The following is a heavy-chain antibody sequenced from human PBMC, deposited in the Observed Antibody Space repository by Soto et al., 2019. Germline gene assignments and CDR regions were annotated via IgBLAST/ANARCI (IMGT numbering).Heavy chain of an antibody. CDR1: GYTFTSYL. CDR3: ASSQRSDP. Sequence: QVQLVQSGAEVKKPGASVKVSCKASGYTFTSYLIHWVRQAPGQRLEWMGWIHADSGDTEYSHKFQGRVTITRDTSANTAYMELSSLRSEDTAVYYCASSQRSDPWGQGTLVTVSS. V-gene: IGHV1-3*01. J-gene: IGHJ5*02. CDR2: IHADSGDT.